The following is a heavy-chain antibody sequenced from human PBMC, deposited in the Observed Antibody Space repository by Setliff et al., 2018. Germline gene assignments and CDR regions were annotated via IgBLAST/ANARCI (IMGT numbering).Heavy chain of an antibody. J-gene: IGHJ4*02. D-gene: IGHD2-21*01. Sequence: SGPTLVNPTQTLTLTCTFSGFSLSTSGVGVGWIRQPPGKALEWLALIYWNDEKRYSPSLKSRLTITKDTSKNQVVLTMTNMDPVDTATYYCAPIAGGGNSPRHDYWGQGTLVTVSS. V-gene: IGHV2-5*01. CDR3: APIAGGGNSPRHDY. CDR2: IYWNDEK. CDR1: GFSLSTSGVG.